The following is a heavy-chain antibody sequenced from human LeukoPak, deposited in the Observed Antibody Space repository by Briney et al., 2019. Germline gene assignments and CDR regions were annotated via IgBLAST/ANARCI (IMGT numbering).Heavy chain of an antibody. CDR2: INPNSGGT. V-gene: IGHV1-2*02. CDR1: GYTFTSYY. Sequence: ASVKVSCKASGYTFTSYYMHWVRQAPGQGLEWMGIINPNSGGTNYAQKFQGRVTMTRDTSISTAYMELSRLRSDDTAVYYCARDSDIVVVVAAPGDYWGQGTLVTVSS. J-gene: IGHJ4*02. D-gene: IGHD2-15*01. CDR3: ARDSDIVVVVAAPGDY.